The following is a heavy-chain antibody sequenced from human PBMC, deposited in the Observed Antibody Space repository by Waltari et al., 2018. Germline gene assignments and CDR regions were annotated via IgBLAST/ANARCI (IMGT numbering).Heavy chain of an antibody. J-gene: IGHJ4*02. Sequence: QVQLVESGGGVVQPGRSLRLSCAAPGFTFSRYAMHWVRQGSGKGLEWGAGIEYEGSNKYYADAVKGRFTISRDNSKNTLYLQMNSLRAEDTAVYYCARRPYHERWLHLDYWGQGTLVTVSS. CDR2: IEYEGSNK. CDR3: ARRPYHERWLHLDY. CDR1: GFTFSRYA. V-gene: IGHV3-30*01. D-gene: IGHD5-12*01.